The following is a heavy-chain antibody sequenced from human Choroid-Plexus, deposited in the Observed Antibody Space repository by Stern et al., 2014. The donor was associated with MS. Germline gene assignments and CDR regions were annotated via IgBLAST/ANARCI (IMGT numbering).Heavy chain of an antibody. CDR1: GFTFGSCA. CDR2: VSYDGSNK. CDR3: AKDRQYLTYFFDH. J-gene: IGHJ5*02. D-gene: IGHD2/OR15-2a*01. V-gene: IGHV3-30*18. Sequence: VQLVESGGGVVQPGRPLRLSCVASGFTFGSCAMHWVRQAPGKGLAWGAGVSYDGSNKYYAGSVKGRFTISRDNSQNTLYMQMSSLRPEDTAVYYCAKDRQYLTYFFDHWGQGSLVTVSS.